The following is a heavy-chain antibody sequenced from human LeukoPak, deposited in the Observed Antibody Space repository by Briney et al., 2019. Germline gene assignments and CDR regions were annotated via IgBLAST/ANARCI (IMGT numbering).Heavy chain of an antibody. V-gene: IGHV5-51*01. CDR2: IYPGDSDT. Sequence: GESLKISCKGSGYSFTSYWIGWVRQMPGKGLGWMGIIYPGDSDTRYSPSFQGQVTISADKSISTAYLQWSSLKASDTAIYYCASTYYYGSGSYYNVPEAFDIWGQGTMVTVSS. D-gene: IGHD3-10*01. CDR3: ASTYYYGSGSYYNVPEAFDI. J-gene: IGHJ3*02. CDR1: GYSFTSYW.